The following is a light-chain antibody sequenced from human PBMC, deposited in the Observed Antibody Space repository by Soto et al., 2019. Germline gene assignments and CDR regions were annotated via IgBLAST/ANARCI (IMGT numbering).Light chain of an antibody. CDR1: SSNIGSNY. CDR2: RAD. Sequence: QSVLTQPPSVSGTPGQTVSISCSGRSSNIGSNYVYWYQQLPGTAPRLLMYRADQRPSGVPDRFSGSKSGTSASLAIGGLRSEDEADYYCAAWDDTLSGLVFGGGTKVPS. J-gene: IGLJ2*01. V-gene: IGLV1-47*01. CDR3: AAWDDTLSGLV.